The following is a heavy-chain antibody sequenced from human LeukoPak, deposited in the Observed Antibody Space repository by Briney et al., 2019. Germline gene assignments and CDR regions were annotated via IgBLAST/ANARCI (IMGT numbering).Heavy chain of an antibody. D-gene: IGHD3-10*01. V-gene: IGHV1-18*01. CDR1: GYTFRRYG. Sequence: ASVTVSCKASGYTFRRYGINWVRLAPGPGLEWMGWISVYNGDIDFSQRLQGRFTITTDTSTNTASMELRNLTSDDTAVYFCARESTSWSFEHWGQGTLVTVS. J-gene: IGHJ4*02. CDR2: ISVYNGDI. CDR3: ARESTSWSFEH.